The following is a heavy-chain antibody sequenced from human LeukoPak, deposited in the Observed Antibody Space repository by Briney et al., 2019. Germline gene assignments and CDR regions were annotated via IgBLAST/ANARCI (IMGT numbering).Heavy chain of an antibody. D-gene: IGHD3-10*01. CDR3: ARSQEVRGRYFDY. J-gene: IGHJ4*02. CDR2: SYYTGNT. V-gene: IGHV4-30-4*01. CDR1: GGSISSGDYY. Sequence: PSETLSLTCTVSGGSISSGDYYWSWIRQPPGKGLEWIGYSYYTGNTYYTPSLKSRVTISVDTSKNQFSLKLSSVTAADTAVYYCARSQEVRGRYFDYWGQGTLVTVSS.